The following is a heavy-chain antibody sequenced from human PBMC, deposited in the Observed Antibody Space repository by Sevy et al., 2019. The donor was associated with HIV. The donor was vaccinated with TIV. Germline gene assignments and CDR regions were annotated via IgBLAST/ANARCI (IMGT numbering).Heavy chain of an antibody. CDR1: GFTFSSYA. Sequence: GSLRLSCAASGFTFSSYAMHWVRQAPGKGLEWVAVISYDGSNKYYADSVKGRFTISRDNSKNTLYLQMNSLRAEDTAVYYCARGGTMVEGAFDIWGQGTMVTVSS. CDR3: ARGGTMVEGAFDI. V-gene: IGHV3-30-3*01. D-gene: IGHD3-10*01. CDR2: ISYDGSNK. J-gene: IGHJ3*02.